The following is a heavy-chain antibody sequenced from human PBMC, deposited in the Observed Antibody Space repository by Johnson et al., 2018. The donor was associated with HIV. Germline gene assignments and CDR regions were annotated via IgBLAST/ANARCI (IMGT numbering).Heavy chain of an antibody. CDR2: IKSKTDGGTT. CDR3: ARETAVDAFDI. J-gene: IGHJ3*02. D-gene: IGHD6-19*01. CDR1: GFTFSKAW. V-gene: IGHV3-15*01. Sequence: VQLVESGGGLVKSGGSLRLSCAASGFTFSKAWMSWVRQAPGKGLEWVGRIKSKTDGGTTDYAAPVKGRFTISRDDSKNTLYLQMNSLRVEDTAVYYCARETAVDAFDIWGQGTMVTVSS.